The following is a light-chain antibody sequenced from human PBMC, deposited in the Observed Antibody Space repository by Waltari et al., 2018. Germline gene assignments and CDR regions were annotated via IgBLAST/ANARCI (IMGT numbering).Light chain of an antibody. CDR1: SGSIASNY. Sequence: SESPGKTVTISCTRSSGSIASNYVQWYQQRPGSVPTAVMYEDNQRPSGVPDRFSGSIDRSSNSASLTISGLKTEDEADYYCQSYDSTNGVVFGGGTKLTVL. J-gene: IGLJ2*01. CDR3: QSYDSTNGVV. CDR2: EDN. V-gene: IGLV6-57*03.